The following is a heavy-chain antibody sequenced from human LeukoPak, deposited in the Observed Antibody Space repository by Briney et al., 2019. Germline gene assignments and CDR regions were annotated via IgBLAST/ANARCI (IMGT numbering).Heavy chain of an antibody. CDR1: GFTFSSYG. Sequence: GGSLRLSCAASGFTFSSYGMSWVRQAPGKGLEWVSAISGSGGSTYYADSVKGRFNISRDNAKNSLFMQMTSLRAEDTAVYFCVYYLVGAKRSFDYWGQGTLVTVSS. J-gene: IGHJ4*02. CDR3: VYYLVGAKRSFDY. V-gene: IGHV3-23*01. D-gene: IGHD1-26*01. CDR2: ISGSGGST.